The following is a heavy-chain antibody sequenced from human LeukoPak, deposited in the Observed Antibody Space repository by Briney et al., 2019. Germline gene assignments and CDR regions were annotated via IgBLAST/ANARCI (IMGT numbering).Heavy chain of an antibody. V-gene: IGHV3-23*01. CDR2: ISGSGGST. J-gene: IGHJ4*02. Sequence: GGSLRLSRAPSVFTLSSLAMSRVPQAPGKGLEWVSAISGSGGSTYYADSVKGRFTISRDNSKNTLYLQMNSLRVEDTAVYYCAKDSADYWGQGTLVTVAS. CDR3: AKDSADY. CDR1: VFTLSSLA.